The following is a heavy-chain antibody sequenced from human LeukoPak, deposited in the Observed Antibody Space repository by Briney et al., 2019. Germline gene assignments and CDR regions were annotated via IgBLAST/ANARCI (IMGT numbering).Heavy chain of an antibody. V-gene: IGHV1-69*13. CDR1: GGTFSSYA. D-gene: IGHD2-15*01. CDR2: IIPVFGTA. J-gene: IGHJ6*04. CDR3: ASATLRCSGGSCYEMDV. Sequence: ASVKVSCKASGGTFSSYAISWVRQAPGQGLEWMGGIIPVFGTANYAQKFQGRVTITADESTSTAYMELSSLRSEDTAVYYCASATLRCSGGSCYEMDVWGKGTTVTVSS.